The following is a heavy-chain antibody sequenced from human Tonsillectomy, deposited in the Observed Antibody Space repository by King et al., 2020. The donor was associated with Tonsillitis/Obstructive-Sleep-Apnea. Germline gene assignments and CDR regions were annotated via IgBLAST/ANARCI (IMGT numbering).Heavy chain of an antibody. D-gene: IGHD3-22*01. V-gene: IGHV4-4*07. CDR1: GGSISSYY. Sequence: QLQESGPGLVKPSETLSLTCTVSGGSISSYYWSWIRPPAGKGLEWIGRIYTSGSTNYNPSLKSRVTMSVDTSNNQFSLKLSSVTAADTGVYYCASTRSYDSSGLDYWGQGTLVTVSS. CDR2: IYTSGST. CDR3: ASTRSYDSSGLDY. J-gene: IGHJ4*02.